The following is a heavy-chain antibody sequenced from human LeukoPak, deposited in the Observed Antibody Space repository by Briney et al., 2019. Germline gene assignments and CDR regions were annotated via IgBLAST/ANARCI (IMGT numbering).Heavy chain of an antibody. J-gene: IGHJ3*02. CDR1: GYTFTGYY. CDR3: AREGLTVVNAFDI. V-gene: IGHV1-2*02. D-gene: IGHD4-23*01. CDR2: INPNSGVT. Sequence: GASVKVSCKASGYTFTGYYIHWVRQAPGQGLEWMGWINPNSGVTHYPQKFQGRVTMTRDTSISTAYMELSRLRSDDTAVYYCAREGLTVVNAFDIWGQGTMVTVSS.